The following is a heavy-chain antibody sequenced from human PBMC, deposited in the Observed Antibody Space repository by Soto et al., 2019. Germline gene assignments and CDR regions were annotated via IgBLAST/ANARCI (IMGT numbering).Heavy chain of an antibody. V-gene: IGHV3-30*03. D-gene: IGHD6-13*01. CDR1: GFTFSSYG. Sequence: PGGSLRLSCAASGFTFSSYGMHWVRQAPGKGLEWVAVISYDGGDKYYVDSVKSRFTISRDNSKNTLYLQMNSLRAEDTAVYYCARDFDVAAAAYYFDYWGQGTLVTVSS. CDR2: ISYDGGDK. J-gene: IGHJ4*02. CDR3: ARDFDVAAAAYYFDY.